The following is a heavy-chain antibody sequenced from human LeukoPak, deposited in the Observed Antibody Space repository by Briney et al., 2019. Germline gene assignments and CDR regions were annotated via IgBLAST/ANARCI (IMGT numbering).Heavy chain of an antibody. V-gene: IGHV4-61*02. CDR3: ARDANHDYGGKGFDY. Sequence: SQTLSLTCTVSGGSISSGSYYWSWIRQPAGKRLEWIGRIYTSGSTNYNPSLKSRVTISVDTSKNQFSLKLNSVTAADTAVYYCARDANHDYGGKGFDYWGQGTLVTVSS. CDR1: GGSISSGSYY. CDR2: IYTSGST. J-gene: IGHJ4*02. D-gene: IGHD4-23*01.